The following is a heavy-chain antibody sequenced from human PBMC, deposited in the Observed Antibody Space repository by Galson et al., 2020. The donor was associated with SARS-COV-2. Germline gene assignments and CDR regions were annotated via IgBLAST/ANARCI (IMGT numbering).Heavy chain of an antibody. CDR1: GGSFSGYY. Sequence: SQTLSLTCAVYGGSFSGYYWSWIRQPPGKGLEWIGEINHSGSTNYNPSLKSRVTISVDTSKNQFSLKLSSVTAADTAVYYCARGHELLWFGELYRPGYFDYWGQGTLVTVSS. CDR2: INHSGST. V-gene: IGHV4-34*01. CDR3: ARGHELLWFGELYRPGYFDY. D-gene: IGHD3-10*01. J-gene: IGHJ4*02.